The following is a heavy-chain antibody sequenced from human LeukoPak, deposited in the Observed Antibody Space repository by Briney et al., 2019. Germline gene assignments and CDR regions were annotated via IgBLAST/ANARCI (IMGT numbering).Heavy chain of an antibody. CDR3: ARDTGDYVIDY. J-gene: IGHJ4*02. CDR2: IIPIFGTA. CDR1: GGTFSSYA. Sequence: GSSVKVSCKASGGTFSSYAISWVRQAPGQGLEWMGRIIPIFGTANYAQKLQGRVTITTDESTGTAYMELSSLRSEDTAVYYCARDTGDYVIDYWGQGTLVTVSS. D-gene: IGHD4-17*01. V-gene: IGHV1-69*05.